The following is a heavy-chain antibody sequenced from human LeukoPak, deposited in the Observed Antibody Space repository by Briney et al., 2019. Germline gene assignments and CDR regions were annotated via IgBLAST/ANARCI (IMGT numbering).Heavy chain of an antibody. J-gene: IGHJ4*02. D-gene: IGHD5-12*01. V-gene: IGHV1-2*02. Sequence: GASVKVSCKASGYTFTGYYMHWVRQAPGQGLEWMGWINPNSGATNYAQKFQDRVTMTRDTSISTAYMELSRVRSGDTAVYYCARGAGIVATIDLYYFDYWGQGTLVTVSS. CDR2: INPNSGAT. CDR1: GYTFTGYY. CDR3: ARGAGIVATIDLYYFDY.